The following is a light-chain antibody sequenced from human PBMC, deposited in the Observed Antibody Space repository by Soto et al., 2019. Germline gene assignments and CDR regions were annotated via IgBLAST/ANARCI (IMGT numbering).Light chain of an antibody. J-gene: IGKJ1*01. CDR2: AAS. Sequence: DIHLTQSPSLLSSSVGERVTITCVASQGIRNDLGWYQQKPGKAPKRLIYAASSLQSGVPSRFSGSGSGTEFTLTISSLQPEDFATYYCQQSYSTPWTFGQGTKVDIK. CDR3: QQSYSTPWT. CDR1: QGIRND. V-gene: IGKV1-17*01.